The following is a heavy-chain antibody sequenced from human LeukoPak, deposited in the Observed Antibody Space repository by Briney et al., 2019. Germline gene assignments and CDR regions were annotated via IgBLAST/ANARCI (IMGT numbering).Heavy chain of an antibody. Sequence: GTSLRLSCAVSGXTFSRYAMHWVRQAPGKGLEWVAVISYDGSKKADSEMGRFTISRDNSKNTLYLQMTSLRAEDTAVYYCARDSSDYWGQGTLVTVSS. CDR3: ARDSSDY. J-gene: IGHJ4*02. CDR1: GXTFSRYA. CDR2: ISYDGSKK. V-gene: IGHV3-30-3*01.